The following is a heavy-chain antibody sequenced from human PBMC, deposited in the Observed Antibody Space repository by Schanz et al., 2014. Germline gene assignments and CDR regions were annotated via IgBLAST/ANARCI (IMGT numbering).Heavy chain of an antibody. J-gene: IGHJ4*02. CDR3: ARDAADFYDILTEEDY. CDR2: ISAYNGNT. Sequence: QVQLVQSGAEAKKPGASVKVSCKASGYTFTSYGIRWVRQAPGQGLEWVGWISAYNGNTKYPQKLQGRVTMTTDTSTSTDYMELRSLRSDDAAVYCCARDAADFYDILTEEDYWGQGTLVTVSS. CDR1: GYTFTSYG. D-gene: IGHD3-9*01. V-gene: IGHV1-18*01.